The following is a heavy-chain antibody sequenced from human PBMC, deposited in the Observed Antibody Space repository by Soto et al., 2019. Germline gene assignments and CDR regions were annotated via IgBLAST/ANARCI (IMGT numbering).Heavy chain of an antibody. J-gene: IGHJ4*02. V-gene: IGHV1-18*01. CDR2: ISTYDGNT. Sequence: ASVKVSCKASGYSFTIYGITWVRQAPGQGLEWMGRISTYDGNTNYAQNFQGRVSMARDTSTSTAYMELRSLRSDDTAVYYCARDRGRSCIGGICPFDYWGQGTLVTVSS. CDR3: ARDRGRSCIGGICPFDY. CDR1: GYSFTIYG. D-gene: IGHD2-15*01.